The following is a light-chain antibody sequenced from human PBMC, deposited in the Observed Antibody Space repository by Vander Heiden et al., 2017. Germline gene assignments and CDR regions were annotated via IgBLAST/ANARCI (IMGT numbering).Light chain of an antibody. Sequence: QSVLTQPPSASGTPGQRVTISCSGSSSNIGSNTVNWYQQLPGTAPKLLIYSNNQRPSGVPDRFSGSKSGTSASRAISGLQSEDEAEYYCAAWDDSLNGRVVFGGGTKLTVL. V-gene: IGLV1-44*01. CDR3: AAWDDSLNGRVV. J-gene: IGLJ2*01. CDR2: SNN. CDR1: SSNIGSNT.